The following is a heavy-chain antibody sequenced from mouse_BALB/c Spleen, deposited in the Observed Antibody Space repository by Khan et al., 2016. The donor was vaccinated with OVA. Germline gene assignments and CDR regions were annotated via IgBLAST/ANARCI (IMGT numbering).Heavy chain of an antibody. V-gene: IGHV1-69*02. CDR1: GYTFTSYW. Sequence: QVQLQQPGAELVRPGASVKLSCKASGYTFTSYWINWVKQRPGQGLEWIGNIYPSDSYTNYNQKFKDKATLTVDKSSSTAYMQLSSPTSEDSAVYYCTRRNYRYDDARDYWGQGTSVTVSS. CDR3: TRRNYRYDDARDY. J-gene: IGHJ4*01. D-gene: IGHD2-14*01. CDR2: IYPSDSYT.